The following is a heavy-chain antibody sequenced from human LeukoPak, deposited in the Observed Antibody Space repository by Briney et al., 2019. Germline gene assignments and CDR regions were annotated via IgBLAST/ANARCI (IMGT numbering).Heavy chain of an antibody. CDR2: IYYSGST. D-gene: IGHD3-9*01. Sequence: SETLSLTCTVSGGSISSSSYYWGWIRQPPGKGLEWIGSIYYSGSTYYNPSLKSRVTMSVDTSKNQFSLRLSSVTAADTAVYYCATTISPSNYYFDYWGQGTLVTVSS. J-gene: IGHJ4*02. V-gene: IGHV4-39*07. CDR3: ATTISPSNYYFDY. CDR1: GGSISSSSYY.